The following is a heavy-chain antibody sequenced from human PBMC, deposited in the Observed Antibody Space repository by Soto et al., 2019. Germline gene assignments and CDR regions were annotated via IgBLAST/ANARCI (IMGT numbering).Heavy chain of an antibody. CDR3: ARVKFYYDSSGYRHYYGMDV. D-gene: IGHD3-22*01. V-gene: IGHV1-69*13. Sequence: ASVKVSCKASGGTFSSYAISWVRQAPGQGLEWMGRIIPIFGTANYAQKFQGRVTITADESTSTAYMELSSLRSEDTAVYYCARVKFYYDSSGYRHYYGMDVWGQGTTVTVSS. CDR1: GGTFSSYA. J-gene: IGHJ6*02. CDR2: IIPIFGTA.